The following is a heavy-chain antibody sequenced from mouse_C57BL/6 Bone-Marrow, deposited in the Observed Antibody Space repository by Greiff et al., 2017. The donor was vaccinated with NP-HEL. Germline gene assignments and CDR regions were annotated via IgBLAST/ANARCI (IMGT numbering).Heavy chain of an antibody. CDR2: ISYDGSN. Sequence: EVQRVESGPGLVKPSQSLSLTCSVTGYSITSGYYWNWIRQFPGNKLEWMGYISYDGSNNYNPSLKNRISITRDTSKNQFFLKLNSVTTEDTATYYCARVDDYWGQGTTLTVSS. V-gene: IGHV3-6*01. J-gene: IGHJ2*01. CDR1: GYSITSGYY. CDR3: ARVDDY.